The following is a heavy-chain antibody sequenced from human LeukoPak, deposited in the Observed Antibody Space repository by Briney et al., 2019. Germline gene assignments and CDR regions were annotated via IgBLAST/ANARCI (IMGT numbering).Heavy chain of an antibody. J-gene: IGHJ5*02. CDR1: GDSITSCY. V-gene: IGHV4-59*01. CDR3: AKVVGGWFDP. Sequence: SETLSLTCIVSGDSITSCYWSWIRQPPGKGLEWIAYISSSGITNYNPSLKSRVTISVDTSKNQFSLKLSSVIAADTAMYYCAKVVGGWFDPWGQGTLVTVSS. CDR2: ISSSGIT. D-gene: IGHD3-16*01.